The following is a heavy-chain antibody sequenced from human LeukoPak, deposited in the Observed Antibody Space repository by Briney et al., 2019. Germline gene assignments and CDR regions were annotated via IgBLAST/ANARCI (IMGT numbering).Heavy chain of an antibody. Sequence: GGSLRLSCAASGLTFSTYWMSWVRQAPGKGLEWVANIKQDGSENYYVDSVKGRFTISRDNAKNSLYLQMNSLRAEDTATYYCARGPTYQPIDYWGQGTLVTVSS. V-gene: IGHV3-7*01. CDR2: IKQDGSEN. D-gene: IGHD2-2*01. CDR3: ARGPTYQPIDY. CDR1: GLTFSTYW. J-gene: IGHJ4*02.